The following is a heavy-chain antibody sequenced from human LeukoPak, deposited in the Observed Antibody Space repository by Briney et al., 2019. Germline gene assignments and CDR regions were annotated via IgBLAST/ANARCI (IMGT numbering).Heavy chain of an antibody. CDR1: GGSISRGDYY. CDR3: ARGKSKFDY. CDR2: IYYSGST. J-gene: IGHJ4*02. V-gene: IGHV4-30-4*01. Sequence: SETLSLTRTVSGGSISRGDYYWGWIRQPPGKGLEWIGYIYYSGSTDYNPSLKSRVTISVDTSKNQFSLKLSSVTAADTAVYYCARGKSKFDYWGQGTLVTVSS.